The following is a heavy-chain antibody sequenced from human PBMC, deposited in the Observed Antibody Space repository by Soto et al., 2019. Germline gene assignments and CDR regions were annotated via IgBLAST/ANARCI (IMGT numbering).Heavy chain of an antibody. CDR3: ARVLGWYRPHTVRERNYYFDY. CDR2: IYYSGST. J-gene: IGHJ4*02. V-gene: IGHV4-30-4*01. D-gene: IGHD3-10*01. Sequence: SETLSLTCTVSGGSISSGDYYWSWIRQPPGKGLEWIGYIYYSGSTYYNPSLKSRVTISVDTSKNQFSLKLSSVTAADTAVYYCARVLGWYRPHTVRERNYYFDYWGQGTLVTVSS. CDR1: GGSISSGDYY.